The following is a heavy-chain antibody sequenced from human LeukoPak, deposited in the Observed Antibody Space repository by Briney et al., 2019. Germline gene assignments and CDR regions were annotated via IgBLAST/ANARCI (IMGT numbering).Heavy chain of an antibody. V-gene: IGHV3-21*01. Sequence: PGGSLRLSCAASGFTFSSYSMNWVRQAPGKGLEWVSSISSSSSYIYYADSVKGRFTISRDNAKNSLYLQMNSLRAEDTAVYYCARGWAWNQHGPNWFDPWGQGTLVTVSS. CDR2: ISSSSSYI. J-gene: IGHJ5*02. CDR3: ARGWAWNQHGPNWFDP. D-gene: IGHD1-1*01. CDR1: GFTFSSYS.